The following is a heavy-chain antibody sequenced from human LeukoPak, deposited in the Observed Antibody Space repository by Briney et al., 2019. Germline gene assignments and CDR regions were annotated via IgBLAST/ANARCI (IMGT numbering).Heavy chain of an antibody. V-gene: IGHV4-39*01. CDR2: IFYCGST. D-gene: IGHD5-18*01. Sequence: SETLSLTCTVSGGSISSSSYYWGWIRQPPGKGLEWIGSIFYCGSTYYNPSLKSRVTISVDTSKNQFSLKLSSVIAADTAVYYCARHLEARGYSPNFDYWGQGTLVTVSS. J-gene: IGHJ4*02. CDR1: GGSISSSSYY. CDR3: ARHLEARGYSPNFDY.